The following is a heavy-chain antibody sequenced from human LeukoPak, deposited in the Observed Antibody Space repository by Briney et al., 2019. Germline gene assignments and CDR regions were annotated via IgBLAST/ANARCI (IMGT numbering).Heavy chain of an antibody. Sequence: GGSLRLSCAASGFTFSSYWMSWVRQAPGKGLEWVANIKQDGSEKYYVDSVKGRFTISRDNAKNSLYLQMNSLRAEDTAVYYCARATLPRFYCSSTSCPYPPYMDVWGKGTTVTVSS. CDR2: IKQDGSEK. J-gene: IGHJ6*03. CDR1: GFTFSSYW. CDR3: ARATLPRFYCSSTSCPYPPYMDV. D-gene: IGHD2-2*01. V-gene: IGHV3-7*01.